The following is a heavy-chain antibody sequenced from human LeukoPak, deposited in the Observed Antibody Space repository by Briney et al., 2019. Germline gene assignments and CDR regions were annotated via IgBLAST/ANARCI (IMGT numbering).Heavy chain of an antibody. Sequence: SETLSLTCAVYGGSFSGYYWTWIRQPPGKGLEWIGEINHSGSTNYNPSLKSRVTISVDTSKNEFSLKMTSVTAADTAAYYCARGFASGWYSRYDPWGQGTLVTVSS. J-gene: IGHJ5*02. CDR2: INHSGST. V-gene: IGHV4-34*01. CDR3: ARGFASGWYSRYDP. D-gene: IGHD6-19*01. CDR1: GGSFSGYY.